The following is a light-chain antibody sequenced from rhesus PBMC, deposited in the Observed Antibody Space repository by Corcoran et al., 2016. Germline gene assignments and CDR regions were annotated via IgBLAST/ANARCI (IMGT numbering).Light chain of an antibody. CDR3: LQHKTYPLT. V-gene: IGKV1-28*02. CDR2: AAS. Sequence: DIQMTQSPTSLSASVGDTVTITFRASQDIGSFLNWFQQKTGKAPNLLISAASSLEGGVPSRFSGSGSGTYFTLSISSLQPEDFAVYYCLQHKTYPLTFGGGTKVEL. J-gene: IGKJ4*01. CDR1: QDIGSF.